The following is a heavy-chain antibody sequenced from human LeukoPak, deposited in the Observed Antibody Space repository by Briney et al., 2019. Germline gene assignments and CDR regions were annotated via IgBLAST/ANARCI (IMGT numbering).Heavy chain of an antibody. CDR1: GGSISSYY. J-gene: IGHJ4*02. CDR3: ARGPSGTVAGARNYYFDY. CDR2: IYYSGST. Sequence: SETLSLTCTVSGGSISSYYWSWIRQPPGKGLEWIGYIYYSGSTNYNPSLKSRVTISVDTSKNQFSLKLSSVTAADTAVYYCARGPSGTVAGARNYYFDYWGQGTLVTVSS. D-gene: IGHD6-19*01. V-gene: IGHV4-59*01.